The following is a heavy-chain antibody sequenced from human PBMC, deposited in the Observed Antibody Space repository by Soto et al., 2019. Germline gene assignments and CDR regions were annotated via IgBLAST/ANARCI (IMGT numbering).Heavy chain of an antibody. V-gene: IGHV4-34*01. D-gene: IGHD1-26*01. CDR3: ARRGYSGSYRPFDY. CDR1: GGSFSGYY. CDR2: INHSGST. Sequence: SETLSLTCAVHGGSFSGYYWSWIRQPPGKGLEWIGEINHSGSTNYNPSLKSRVTISVDTSKNQFSLKLSSVTAADTAVYYCARRGYSGSYRPFDYWGQGTLVTVSS. J-gene: IGHJ4*02.